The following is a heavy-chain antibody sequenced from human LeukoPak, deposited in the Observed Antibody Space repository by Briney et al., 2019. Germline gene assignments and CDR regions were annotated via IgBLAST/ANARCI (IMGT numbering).Heavy chain of an antibody. CDR2: INSDGGST. V-gene: IGHV3-74*01. J-gene: IGHJ6*02. CDR1: GFTFSSYW. D-gene: IGHD3-3*01. Sequence: GGSLRLSCAASGFTFSSYWMHWVRQAPGKGLVWVSRINSDGGSTSYADSVKGRFTISRDNAKNTLYLQMNSLRAEDTAVYYCARGPRITIFGVVRSYGMDVWGQGTTVTVSS. CDR3: ARGPRITIFGVVRSYGMDV.